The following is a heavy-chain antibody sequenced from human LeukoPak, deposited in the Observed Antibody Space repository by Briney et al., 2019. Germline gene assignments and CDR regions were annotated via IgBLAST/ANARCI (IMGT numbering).Heavy chain of an antibody. J-gene: IGHJ4*02. CDR2: INSDGSSA. D-gene: IGHD2-2*02. CDR1: GFTFSSYW. Sequence: PGGSLRLSCGASGFTFSSYWMHWVRHAPGKGLMWVSRINSDGSSATYADSVKGRFTISRDNAKNTLYLQMNSLRAEDTAVYFCAKEGGYCSSTSCYKYFDYWGQGTLVTVSS. CDR3: AKEGGYCSSTSCYKYFDY. V-gene: IGHV3-74*01.